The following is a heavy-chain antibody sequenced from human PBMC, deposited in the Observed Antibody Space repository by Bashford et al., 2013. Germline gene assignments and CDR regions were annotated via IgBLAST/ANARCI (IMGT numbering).Heavy chain of an antibody. V-gene: IGHV4-34*01. CDR1: GGSFSGYY. J-gene: IGHJ6*03. CDR3: ARSYDYYGSGSGHYYYYYYMDV. D-gene: IGHD3-10*01. CDR2: INHSGST. Sequence: SSETLSLTCAVYGGSFSGYYWSWIRQPPGKGLEWIGEINHSGSTNYNPSLKSRVTISVDTSKNQFSLKLSSVTAADTAVYYCARSYDYYGSGSGHYYYYYYMDVWAKGPRSPSP.